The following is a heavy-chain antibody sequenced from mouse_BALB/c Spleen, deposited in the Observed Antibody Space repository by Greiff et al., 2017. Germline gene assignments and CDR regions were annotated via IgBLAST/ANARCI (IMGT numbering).Heavy chain of an antibody. V-gene: IGHV2-9*02. CDR1: GFSLTSYG. CDR2: IWAGGST. CDR3: ARDGNYAMDY. Sequence: QVQLKESGPGLVAPSQSLSITCTVSGFSLTSYGVHWVSQPPGKGLEWLGVIWAGGSTNYNSALMSRLSISKDNSKSQVFLKMNSLQTDDTAMYYFARDGNYAMDYWGQGTSVTGSS. D-gene: IGHD1-1*02. J-gene: IGHJ4*01.